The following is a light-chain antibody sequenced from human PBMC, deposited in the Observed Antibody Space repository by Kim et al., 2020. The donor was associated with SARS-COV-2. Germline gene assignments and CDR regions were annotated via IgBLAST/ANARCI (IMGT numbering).Light chain of an antibody. CDR1: QSVSST. CDR2: GAS. Sequence: EIVMTQSPATLSVSPGERATLSCRDSQSVSSTLAWYQQKPGQAPRLLIYGASTRATGIPARFSGSGSGTEFTLTISSLQSEDFAVYYCQQYSHLPLTFGGGTKVDIK. V-gene: IGKV3-15*01. CDR3: QQYSHLPLT. J-gene: IGKJ4*01.